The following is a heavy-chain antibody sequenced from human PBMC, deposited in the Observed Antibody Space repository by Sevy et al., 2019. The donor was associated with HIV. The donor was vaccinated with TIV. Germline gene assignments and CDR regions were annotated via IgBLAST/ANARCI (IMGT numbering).Heavy chain of an antibody. V-gene: IGHV3-30-3*01. D-gene: IGHD5-18*01. J-gene: IGHJ4*02. Sequence: GGSLRLSCAASGFTFSSYAMHWVRQAPGKGLEWVAVISYDGSNKYYADSMKGRFTISRDNSKNTLYLQMNSLRAEDTAVYYCAREDGDTAMVTPYFDYWGQGTLVTVSS. CDR3: AREDGDTAMVTPYFDY. CDR1: GFTFSSYA. CDR2: ISYDGSNK.